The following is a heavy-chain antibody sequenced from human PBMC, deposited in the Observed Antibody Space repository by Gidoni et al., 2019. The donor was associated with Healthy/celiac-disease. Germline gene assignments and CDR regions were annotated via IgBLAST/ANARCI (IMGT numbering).Heavy chain of an antibody. D-gene: IGHD2-21*02. CDR2: ISYDGSNK. V-gene: IGHV3-30-3*01. J-gene: IGHJ2*01. Sequence: QVQLVESGGGVVQPGRSLRLSCAASGFTFSSYAMHWVRTAPGKGLEWVAVISYDGSNKYYADSVKGRFTISRDNSKNTLYLQMNSLRAEDTTVYYCARDGVEINSFLCGGDCESWYFDLWGRGTLVTVSS. CDR1: GFTFSSYA. CDR3: ARDGVEINSFLCGGDCESWYFDL.